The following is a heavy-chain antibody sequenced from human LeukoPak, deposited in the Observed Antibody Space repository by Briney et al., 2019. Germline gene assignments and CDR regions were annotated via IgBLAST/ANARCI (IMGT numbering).Heavy chain of an antibody. V-gene: IGHV1-69*05. Sequence: ASVKVSCKASGGTFSSYAISWVRQAPGQGLEWMGGIIPIFGTANYAQKFQGRVTITTDESTSTACMELSSLRSEDTAVYYCARGGYSTYYYYYYMDVWGKGTTVTDSS. CDR1: GGTFSSYA. CDR2: IIPIFGTA. D-gene: IGHD6-13*01. J-gene: IGHJ6*03. CDR3: ARGGYSTYYYYYYMDV.